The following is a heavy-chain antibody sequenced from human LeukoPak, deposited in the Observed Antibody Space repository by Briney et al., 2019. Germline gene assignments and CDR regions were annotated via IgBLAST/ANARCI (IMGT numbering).Heavy chain of an antibody. CDR2: INTNTGNP. CDR3: ARDVRPLYYYGSGSNWFDP. J-gene: IGHJ5*02. Sequence: GASVKVSCKASGYTFTSYAMNWVRQAPGQGLEWMGWINTNTGNPTYAQGFTGRFVFSLDTSVSTAYLQICSPKAEDTAVYYCARDVRPLYYYGSGSNWFDPWGQGTLVTVSS. CDR1: GYTFTSYA. D-gene: IGHD3-10*01. V-gene: IGHV7-4-1*01.